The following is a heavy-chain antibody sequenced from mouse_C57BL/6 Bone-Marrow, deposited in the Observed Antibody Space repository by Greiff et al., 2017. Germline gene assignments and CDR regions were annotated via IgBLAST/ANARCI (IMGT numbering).Heavy chain of an antibody. CDR1: GFTFSSYA. Sequence: EVQLVESGEGLVKPGGSLKLSCAASGFTFSSYAMSWVRQTPEKRLEWVAYISSGGDYIYYADTVKGRFTISRDNARNTLYLRMSSLKSEDTAMYYCTRPYVHYAMDYWGQGTSVTVSS. J-gene: IGHJ4*01. V-gene: IGHV5-9-1*02. D-gene: IGHD2-14*01. CDR2: ISSGGDYI. CDR3: TRPYVHYAMDY.